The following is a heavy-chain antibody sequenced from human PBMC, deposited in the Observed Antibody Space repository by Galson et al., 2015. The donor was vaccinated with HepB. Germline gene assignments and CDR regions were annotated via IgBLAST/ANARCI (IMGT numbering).Heavy chain of an antibody. D-gene: IGHD3-9*01. CDR1: GFTFSSYA. V-gene: IGHV3-30-3*01. CDR2: ISYDGSNK. Sequence: SLRLSCAASGFTFSSYAMHWVRQAPGKGLEWVAVISYDGSNKYYADSVKGRFTISRDNSKNTLYLQMNSLRAEDTAVYYCARGEHDILTGYFGVSGGMDVWGQGTTVTVSS. J-gene: IGHJ6*02. CDR3: ARGEHDILTGYFGVSGGMDV.